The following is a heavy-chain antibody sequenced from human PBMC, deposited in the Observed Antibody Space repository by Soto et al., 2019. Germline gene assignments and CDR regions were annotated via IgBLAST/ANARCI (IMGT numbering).Heavy chain of an antibody. Sequence: VQLVETGGGLIQPGGSLRLSCAASGFTVSSNYMSWVRQAPGKGLEWVSVIYSGGSTYYADSVKGRFTISRDNSKNTRYLQMNSLRAEDTAVYYCARDLGYGGNLGDGMDVWGQGTTVTVSS. D-gene: IGHD4-17*01. CDR3: ARDLGYGGNLGDGMDV. V-gene: IGHV3-53*02. J-gene: IGHJ6*02. CDR1: GFTVSSNY. CDR2: IYSGGST.